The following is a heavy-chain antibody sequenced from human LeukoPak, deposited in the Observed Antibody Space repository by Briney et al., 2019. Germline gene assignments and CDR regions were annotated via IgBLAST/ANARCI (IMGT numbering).Heavy chain of an antibody. J-gene: IGHJ4*02. CDR2: IIPILGIA. V-gene: IGHV1-69*04. CDR1: GGTFSSYA. D-gene: IGHD2-2*01. CDR3: AKDGTSWYRYYLDY. Sequence: ASVKVSCKASGGTFSSYAISWVRQAPGQGLEWMGRIIPILGIANYAQKFQGRVTITADKSTSTAYVRLSSLRSEDTAVYYCAKDGTSWYRYYLDYWGQGTRVTVSS.